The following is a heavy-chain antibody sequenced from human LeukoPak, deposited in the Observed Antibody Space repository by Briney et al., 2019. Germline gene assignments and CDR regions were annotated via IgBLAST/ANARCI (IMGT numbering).Heavy chain of an antibody. CDR2: IYYSGRT. CDR1: GGSISSSSHY. V-gene: IGHV4-39*01. J-gene: IGHJ6*03. D-gene: IGHD1-26*01. Sequence: SSETLSLACTVSGGSISSSSHYWGWIRQSPGKGLEWIGNIYYSGRTYYKSSLKSRVTISVDTSKNQFSLKLSSVSAADTAVYYCARQVGRGSQEGGGHYYMDVWGKGTTVTVSS. CDR3: ARQVGRGSQEGGGHYYMDV.